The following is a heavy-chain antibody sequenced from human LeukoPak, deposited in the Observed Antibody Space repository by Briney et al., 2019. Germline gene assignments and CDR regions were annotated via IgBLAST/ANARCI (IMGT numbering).Heavy chain of an antibody. J-gene: IGHJ4*02. D-gene: IGHD3-9*01. Sequence: ASVKVSFKVSGYFLTELPMHWVRQAPGKGLEWVGGFDPEEREEIYAQKFQGRVTMTEDTSTHTAYMELTGLRSDDTAVYYCATIELRNFDWLVFDYWGQGTLLSVSS. CDR2: FDPEEREE. V-gene: IGHV1-24*01. CDR1: GYFLTELP. CDR3: ATIELRNFDWLVFDY.